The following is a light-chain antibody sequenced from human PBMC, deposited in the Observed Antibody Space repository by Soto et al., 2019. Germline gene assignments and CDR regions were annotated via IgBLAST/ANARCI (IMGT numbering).Light chain of an antibody. J-gene: IGKJ1*01. V-gene: IGKV3-15*01. CDR2: GSA. CDR3: QQSLWRPT. Sequence: EFLLPQPQAPLSVSPGERATLSCRASQSVCSSLAWYQQRPGQAPSLLIYGSATRATGIPARFSGSGSGTEFTLTSSIQQADVAAFYYGQQSLWRPTFGQGTKVDI. CDR1: QSVCSS.